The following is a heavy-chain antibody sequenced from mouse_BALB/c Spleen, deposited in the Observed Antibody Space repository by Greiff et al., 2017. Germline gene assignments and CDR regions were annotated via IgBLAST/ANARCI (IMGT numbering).Heavy chain of an antibody. V-gene: IGHV3-6*02. CDR1: GYSITSGYY. CDR3: ARERYGNYVS. Sequence: EVQLQESGPGLVKPSQSLSLTCSVTGYSITSGYYWNWIRQFPGNKLEWMGYISYDGSNNYNPSLKNRISITRDTSKNQFFLKLNSVTTEDTATYYCARERYGNYVSWGQGTLVTVSA. J-gene: IGHJ3*01. CDR2: ISYDGSN. D-gene: IGHD2-10*02.